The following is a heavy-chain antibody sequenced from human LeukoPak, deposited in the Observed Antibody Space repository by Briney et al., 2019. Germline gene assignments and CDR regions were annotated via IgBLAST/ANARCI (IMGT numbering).Heavy chain of an antibody. CDR1: GGSFSGYY. CDR2: IYYSGST. V-gene: IGHV4-34*01. Sequence: PSETLSLTCAVYGGSFSGYYWSWIRQPPGKGLEWIGSIYYSGSTYYNPSLKSRVTISVDTSKNQFSLKLSSVTAADTAVYYCASQYSSSWYGVYFDYWGQGTLVTVSS. J-gene: IGHJ4*02. D-gene: IGHD6-13*01. CDR3: ASQYSSSWYGVYFDY.